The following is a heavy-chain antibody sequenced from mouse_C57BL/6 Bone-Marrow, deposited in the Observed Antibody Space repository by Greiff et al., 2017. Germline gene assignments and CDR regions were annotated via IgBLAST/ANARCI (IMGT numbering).Heavy chain of an antibody. D-gene: IGHD1-1*01. V-gene: IGHV10-1*01. CDR3: GRRDGSRGRFAY. J-gene: IGHJ3*01. CDR2: ISSKSNYYAT. Sequence: EVNVVESGGGLVQPKGSLKLSCEASGFSFNTYAMNWVRQAPGKGLEWVARISSKSNYYATYYADSVKDRFTISRDDSESMLYLQMNNVKTEDTAMYYCGRRDGSRGRFAYGGQGTLVTVSA. CDR1: GFSFNTYA.